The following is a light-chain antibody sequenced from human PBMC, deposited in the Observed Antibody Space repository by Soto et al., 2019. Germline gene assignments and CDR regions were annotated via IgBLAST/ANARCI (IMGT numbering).Light chain of an antibody. CDR3: CSYAGSYV. V-gene: IGLV2-11*01. CDR1: SSDVGGYNY. Sequence: QSVLTXPRSXXXXXGQSVTISCTGTSSDVGGYNYVSWYQQHPGKAPKLMIYDVSKRPSGVPDRFSGSKSGNTASLTISGLQAEDEDDYYCCSYAGSYVFGTGTKLTVL. CDR2: DVS. J-gene: IGLJ1*01.